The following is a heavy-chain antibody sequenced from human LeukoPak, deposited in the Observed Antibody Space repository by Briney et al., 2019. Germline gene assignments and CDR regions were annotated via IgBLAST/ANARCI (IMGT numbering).Heavy chain of an antibody. D-gene: IGHD6-6*01. CDR1: GGSISSYY. V-gene: IGHV4-59*08. CDR3: ASLTARHPYFDH. J-gene: IGHJ4*02. Sequence: SETLSLTCTVSGGSISSYYWSWIRQPPGKGLEWIGYIHYRGSTNYNPSLKRRVTISVDTSKNQFSLKLSSVTAADTAIYYCASLTARHPYFDHWGQGTLVTVSS. CDR2: IHYRGST.